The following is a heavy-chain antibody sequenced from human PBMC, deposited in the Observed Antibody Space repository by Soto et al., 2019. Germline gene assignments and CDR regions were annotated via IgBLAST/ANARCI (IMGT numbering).Heavy chain of an antibody. D-gene: IGHD2-15*01. CDR2: ISGSGEST. V-gene: IGHV3-23*01. CDR1: GFTFSNYA. Sequence: GGSLRLSCAASGFTFSNYAMSWVRQAPGKGLGWVSAISGSGESTFYGDSVKGRFTVSRDNSKNTLYLQMNSLGVEDTAEYYCEKGGGSCCFDCCGQGALVTVYS. J-gene: IGHJ4*02. CDR3: EKGGGSCCFDC.